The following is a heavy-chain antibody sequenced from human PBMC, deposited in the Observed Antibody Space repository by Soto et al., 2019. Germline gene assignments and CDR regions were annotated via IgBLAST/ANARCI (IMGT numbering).Heavy chain of an antibody. Sequence: GGSLRLSCAASGFALSGYGMHWVRQAPGKGLEWVAYISYDGSDKYYADSVTGRFTISRDISKSKLYLQLNSLRPDDTAVYYCAKARDAVRGVMRYYFDYWGQGTQVTVSS. CDR1: GFALSGYG. CDR3: AKARDAVRGVMRYYFDY. J-gene: IGHJ4*02. D-gene: IGHD3-10*01. CDR2: ISYDGSDK. V-gene: IGHV3-30*18.